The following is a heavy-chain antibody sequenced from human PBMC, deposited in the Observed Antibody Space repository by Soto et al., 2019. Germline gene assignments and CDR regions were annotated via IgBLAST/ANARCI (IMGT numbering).Heavy chain of an antibody. D-gene: IGHD3-10*01. CDR3: ARELKWFGELLRGWFDP. J-gene: IGHJ5*02. CDR2: INPNSGGT. V-gene: IGHV1-2*04. CDR1: GYTFTGYY. Sequence: GASVKVSCKASGYTFTGYYMHWVRQAPGQGLEWMGWINPNSGGTNYAQKFQGWVTMTRDTSISTAYMELSRLRSDDTAVYYCARELKWFGELLRGWFDPWGQGTLVTVSS.